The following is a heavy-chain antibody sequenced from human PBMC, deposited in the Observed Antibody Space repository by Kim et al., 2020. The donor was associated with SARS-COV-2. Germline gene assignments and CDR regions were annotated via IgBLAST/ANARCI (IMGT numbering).Heavy chain of an antibody. CDR1: GFTFSSYA. D-gene: IGHD3-22*01. CDR2: ISGSGGST. Sequence: GGSLRLSCAASGFTFSSYAMSWVRQAPGKGLEWVSAISGSGGSTYYADSVKGRFTISRDNSKNTLYLQMNSLRAEDTAVYYCAKGGGYGYDSSGYNKGFDYWGQGTLVTVSS. J-gene: IGHJ4*02. CDR3: AKGGGYGYDSSGYNKGFDY. V-gene: IGHV3-23*01.